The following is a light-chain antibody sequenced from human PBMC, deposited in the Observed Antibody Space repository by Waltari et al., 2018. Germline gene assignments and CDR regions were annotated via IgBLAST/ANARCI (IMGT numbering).Light chain of an antibody. CDR1: QGISSY. CDR2: AAS. Sequence: AIRMTQSPSSFSAPTGDRVTITCRASQGISSYLAWYQQKPGKDPKPLISAASTLQSGVPSRFSGRGSGTDFTLTCSCLQSEDFATYDCQQYYSYSWTFGQGTKVEIK. CDR3: QQYYSYSWT. J-gene: IGKJ1*01. V-gene: IGKV1-8*01.